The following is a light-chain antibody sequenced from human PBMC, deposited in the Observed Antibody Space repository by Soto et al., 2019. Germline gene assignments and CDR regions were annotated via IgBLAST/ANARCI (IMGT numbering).Light chain of an antibody. CDR1: SSDVGSYNL. CDR3: CSCASSGTCV. V-gene: IGLV2-23*01. J-gene: IGLJ1*01. Sequence: QSVLTQPACLSGSPGQSITISCTGTSSDVGSYNLVSWYQHHPGKAPKLLIYAATTRASEVSSRFSGSKSGNTASLTISGLQADDETDYYCCSCASSGTCVFGTGTKVTAL. CDR2: AAT.